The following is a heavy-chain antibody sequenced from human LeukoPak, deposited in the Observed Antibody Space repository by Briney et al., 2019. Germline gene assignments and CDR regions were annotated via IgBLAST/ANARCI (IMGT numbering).Heavy chain of an antibody. V-gene: IGHV1-69*05. CDR2: IIPIFGTA. CDR3: ARDSCISTSCYIDI. D-gene: IGHD2-2*02. Sequence: GSSVKVSCKASGGTFSSYAISWVRPAPGQGLEWMGGIIPIFGTANYAQKVQGRVTMTTDTSTSTAYMDLRSLRSDDTAVYYCARDSCISTSCYIDIWSQGTMVTVSS. J-gene: IGHJ3*02. CDR1: GGTFSSYA.